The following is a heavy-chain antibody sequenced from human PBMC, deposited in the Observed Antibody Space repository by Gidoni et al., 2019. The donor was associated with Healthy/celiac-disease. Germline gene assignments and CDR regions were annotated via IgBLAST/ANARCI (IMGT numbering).Heavy chain of an antibody. CDR1: GFSLSTSGVG. D-gene: IGHD6-13*01. V-gene: IGHV2-5*01. J-gene: IGHJ4*02. CDR2: IYWSDDK. CDR3: AHDITAAAGDYFDY. Sequence: QITLKESGPTLVKPTQTLTLTCTFSGFSLSTSGVGVGWIRQPPGKALEWLALIYWSDDKRYSPSLKSRLTITKDTSKNQVVLTMTNMDPVDTATYYCAHDITAAAGDYFDYWGQGTLVTVSS.